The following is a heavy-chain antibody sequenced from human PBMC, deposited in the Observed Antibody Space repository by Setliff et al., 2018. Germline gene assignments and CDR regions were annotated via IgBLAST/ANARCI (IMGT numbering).Heavy chain of an antibody. J-gene: IGHJ5*02. CDR3: ARAGFELGQYNWFDP. V-gene: IGHV4-61*02. D-gene: IGHD3-3*02. Sequence: LSLTCTVSGDSISSGIYHWSWIRQSAGEGLEWIGRIYVSTGSTNYSPSLKSRVSISVDRSKNQFSLNLTSVTAADTAVYYCARAGFELGQYNWFDPWGQGTLVTVSS. CDR2: IYVSTGST. CDR1: GDSISSGIYH.